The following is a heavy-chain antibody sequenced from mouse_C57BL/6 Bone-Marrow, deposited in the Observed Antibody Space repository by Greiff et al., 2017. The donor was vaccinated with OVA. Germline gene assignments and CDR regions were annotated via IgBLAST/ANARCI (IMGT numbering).Heavy chain of an antibody. Sequence: QVQLQQPGTELVKPGASVKLSCKASGYTFTSYWMHWVKPRPGQGLEWIGNINPSTGGTNYNEKFKSKATLTVDKSSSTAYMQLSSLTSEDSAVYYCARSPFITTEGLFDYWGQGTTLTVSS. D-gene: IGHD1-1*01. J-gene: IGHJ2*01. V-gene: IGHV1-53*01. CDR1: GYTFTSYW. CDR2: INPSTGGT. CDR3: ARSPFITTEGLFDY.